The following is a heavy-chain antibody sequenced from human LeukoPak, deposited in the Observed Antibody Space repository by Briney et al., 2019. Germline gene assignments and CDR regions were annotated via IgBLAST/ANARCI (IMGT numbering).Heavy chain of an antibody. Sequence: PGRSPRLSCAASGFTFSSYGMHWVRQAPGKGLEWVAVIWYDGSNKYYADSVKGRFTISRDNSKNTLYLQMNSLRAEDTAVYYCARANPTIDYWGQGTLVTVSS. CDR1: GFTFSSYG. J-gene: IGHJ4*02. CDR3: ARANPTIDY. V-gene: IGHV3-33*01. CDR2: IWYDGSNK.